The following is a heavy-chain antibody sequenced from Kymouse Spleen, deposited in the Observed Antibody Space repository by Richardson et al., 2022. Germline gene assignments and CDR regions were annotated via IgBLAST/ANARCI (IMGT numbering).Heavy chain of an antibody. V-gene: IGHV4-39*01. CDR1: GGSISSSSYY. D-gene: IGHD5-18,IGHD5-18*01. Sequence: QLQLQESGPGLVKPSETLSLTCTVSGGSISSSSYYWGWIRQPPGKGLEWIGSIYYSGSTYYNPSLKSRVTISVDTSKNQFSLKLSSVTAADTAVYYCARWIQLWLTFDYWGQGTLVTVSS. CDR3: ARWIQLWLTFDY. CDR2: IYYSGST. J-gene: IGHJ4*02.